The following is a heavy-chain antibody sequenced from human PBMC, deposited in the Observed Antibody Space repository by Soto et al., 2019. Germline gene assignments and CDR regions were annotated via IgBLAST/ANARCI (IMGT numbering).Heavy chain of an antibody. V-gene: IGHV3-11*01. CDR3: ARDSIRGARYSPVVLDV. CDR2: ISSSGSTI. Sequence: GGSLRLSCAASGFTFSDYYMSWIRQAPGKGLEWVSYISSSGSTIYYADSVKGRFTISRDNAKNSLYLQMNSLRAEDTAVYYCARDSIRGARYSPVVLDVWGKGTTVTVSS. CDR1: GFTFSDYY. D-gene: IGHD6-13*01. J-gene: IGHJ6*04.